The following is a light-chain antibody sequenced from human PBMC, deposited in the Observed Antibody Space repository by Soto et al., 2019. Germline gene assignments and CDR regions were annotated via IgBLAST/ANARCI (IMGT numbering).Light chain of an antibody. J-gene: IGKJ1*01. CDR3: QQYYSPPWT. CDR2: WAS. Sequence: DIVMTRSPDSLAVSLGERATINCKSSQSVLYNSNNKNYLAWYQQKPGQPPKLLIYWASTRESGVPDRFSGSGSGTDFTLTISSLQAEDVAVYYCQQYYSPPWTFGQGTRVEIK. CDR1: QSVLYNSNNKNY. V-gene: IGKV4-1*01.